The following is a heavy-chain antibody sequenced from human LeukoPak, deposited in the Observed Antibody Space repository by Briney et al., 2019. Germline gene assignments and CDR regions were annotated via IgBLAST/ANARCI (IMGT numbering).Heavy chain of an antibody. V-gene: IGHV4-31*03. CDR3: ARGRQRDDAFDI. CDR1: GGSISSGGYH. CDR2: IYYSGST. Sequence: SETLSLTCTVSGGSISSGGYHWSWIRQHPGKGLEWIGYIYYSGSTYYNPSLKSRVTLSVVTPKNQFSLRLNSVTAADTAVYYCARGRQRDDAFDIWGQGTMVTVSS. D-gene: IGHD2-2*01. J-gene: IGHJ3*02.